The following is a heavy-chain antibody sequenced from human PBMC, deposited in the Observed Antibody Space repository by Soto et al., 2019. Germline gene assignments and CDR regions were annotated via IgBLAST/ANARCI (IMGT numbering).Heavy chain of an antibody. J-gene: IGHJ4*02. D-gene: IGHD5-18*01. CDR1: GGSISSYY. Sequence: QVQLQESGPGLVKPSETLSLTCTVSGGSISSYYWSWIRQPPGKGLEWIGYIYYSGSTNYNPSLKSRVTISVDTSKNQFSLKLSSVTAADTAVYYCAREGDVDTARVSFDYWGQGTLVTVSS. CDR2: IYYSGST. V-gene: IGHV4-59*01. CDR3: AREGDVDTARVSFDY.